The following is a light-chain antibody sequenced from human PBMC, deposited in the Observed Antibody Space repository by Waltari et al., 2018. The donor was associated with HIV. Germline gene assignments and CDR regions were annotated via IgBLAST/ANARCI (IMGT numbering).Light chain of an antibody. V-gene: IGLV3-21*02. CDR3: QVWDSSSDHPV. CDR2: DYS. CDR1: NIGSKS. Sequence: SYVLPQPPSVSVAPGQTARLTCGGNNIGSKSVHWYQQKAGQAPVLVVYDYSDRPSGSPERFSGSNSGNTATLTISRVEAGDEADYYCQVWDSSSDHPVFGGGTRLT. J-gene: IGLJ2*01.